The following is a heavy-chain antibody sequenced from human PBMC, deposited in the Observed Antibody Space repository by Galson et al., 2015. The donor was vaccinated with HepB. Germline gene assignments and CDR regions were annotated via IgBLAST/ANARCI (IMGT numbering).Heavy chain of an antibody. CDR2: INPSGGST. V-gene: IGHV1-46*01. CDR1: GYTFTSYY. Sequence: SVKVSCKASGYTFTSYYMHWVRQAPGQGLEWMGIINPSGGSTSYAQKFQGRVTMTRDTSTSTVYMELSSLRSEDTAVYYCARDYCGGDCFSRGLWAWGQGTLVTVSS. J-gene: IGHJ4*02. CDR3: ARDYCGGDCFSRGLWA. D-gene: IGHD2-21*02.